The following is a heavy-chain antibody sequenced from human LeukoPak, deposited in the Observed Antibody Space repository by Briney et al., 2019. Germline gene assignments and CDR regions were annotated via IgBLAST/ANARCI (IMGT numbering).Heavy chain of an antibody. D-gene: IGHD5-24*01. CDR2: IKQDGSEK. CDR3: ARDWATIPLYYFDY. CDR1: GFTFSSYW. Sequence: TGGSLRLSCAASGFTFSSYWMSWVRQAPGKGLEWVANIKQDGSEKYYVDSVKGRFTISRHNAKNSLYLQMNSLRAEDTAVYYCARDWATIPLYYFDYWGQGTLVTVSS. V-gene: IGHV3-7*01. J-gene: IGHJ4*02.